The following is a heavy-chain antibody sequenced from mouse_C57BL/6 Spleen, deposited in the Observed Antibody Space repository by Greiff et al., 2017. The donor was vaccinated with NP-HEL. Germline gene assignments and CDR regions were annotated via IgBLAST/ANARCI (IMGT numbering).Heavy chain of an antibody. J-gene: IGHJ4*01. Sequence: EVQLVESGGGLVKPGGSLKLSCAASGFTFSSYAMSWVRQTPEKRLEWVATISDGGSYTYYPDNVKGRFTISRDNAKNNLYLQMSHLKSEDTAMYYCARDSYAGAMDYWGQGTSVTVSS. CDR3: ARDSYAGAMDY. CDR2: ISDGGSYT. V-gene: IGHV5-4*01. CDR1: GFTFSSYA. D-gene: IGHD6-5*01.